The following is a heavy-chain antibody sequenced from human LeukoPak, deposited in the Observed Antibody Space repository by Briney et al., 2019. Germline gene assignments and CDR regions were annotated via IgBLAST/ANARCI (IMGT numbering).Heavy chain of an antibody. CDR2: IYTSGIT. J-gene: IGHJ2*01. CDR1: GSSLSTYH. CDR3: ARLVVDKATIDWYLDL. Sequence: PSETLSLTCSVSGSSLSTYHWNWIRQTPGKGLEYIGYIYTSGITNYNPSLKTRVTISIDTSRNQVSLKLTSVTAEDTALYYCARLVVDKATIDWYLDLWGRGTLVTVSS. D-gene: IGHD5-24*01. V-gene: IGHV4-4*09.